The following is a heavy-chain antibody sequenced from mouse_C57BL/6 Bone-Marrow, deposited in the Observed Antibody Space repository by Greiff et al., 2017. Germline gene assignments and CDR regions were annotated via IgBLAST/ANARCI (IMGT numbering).Heavy chain of an antibody. CDR2: ISDGGSYT. CDR3: AREDYGSSQVAY. CDR1: GFTFSSYA. J-gene: IGHJ3*01. Sequence: EVKLVESGGGLVKPGGSLKLSCAASGFTFSSYAMSWVRQTPEKRLEWVATISDGGSYTYYPDNVKGRFTISRDNAKNNLYLQMSHLKSEDTAMYYCAREDYGSSQVAYWGQGTLVTVSA. D-gene: IGHD1-1*01. V-gene: IGHV5-4*01.